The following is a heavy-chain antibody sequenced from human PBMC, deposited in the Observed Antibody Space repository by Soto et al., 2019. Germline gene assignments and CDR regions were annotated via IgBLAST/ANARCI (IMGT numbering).Heavy chain of an antibody. CDR1: VFTFISYA. CDR3: ATDIAARLFDY. V-gene: IGHV3-23*01. D-gene: IGHD6-6*01. Sequence: HPGWSLRLSCASSVFTFISYAMSWVRQAPGKGLEWVSAISGSGGSTYYADSVKGRFTISRDNSKNTLYLQMNSLRAEDTAVYYCATDIAARLFDYWGQGTLVTVSS. CDR2: ISGSGGST. J-gene: IGHJ4*02.